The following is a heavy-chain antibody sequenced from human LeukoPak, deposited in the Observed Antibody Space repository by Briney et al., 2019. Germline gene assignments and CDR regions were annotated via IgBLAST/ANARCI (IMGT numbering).Heavy chain of an antibody. CDR3: ARDRHANYDYVWGSYRTYTVTPFGY. J-gene: IGHJ4*02. D-gene: IGHD3-16*02. CDR1: GGTFSSYA. V-gene: IGHV1-69*13. Sequence: ASVKVSCKASGGTFSSYAISWVRQAPGQGLEWRGGIIPLFGTANYAQKFQGRITITADESTSTAYMELSSMRSEDTAVYYCARDRHANYDYVWGSYRTYTVTPFGYWGQGTLVTVSS. CDR2: IIPLFGTA.